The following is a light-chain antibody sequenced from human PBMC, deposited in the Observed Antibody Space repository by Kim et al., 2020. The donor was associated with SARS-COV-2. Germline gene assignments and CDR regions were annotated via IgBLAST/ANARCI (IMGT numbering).Light chain of an antibody. CDR2: GAS. Sequence: SPGERATLSCRASQSVSSNLAWYQQKPGQAPRLLIYGASIRATCIPARFSDSGSGTEFTLTISSLQSEDLAIYYCQQYSKWPPLTFGGGTKVDIK. J-gene: IGKJ4*01. CDR3: QQYSKWPPLT. V-gene: IGKV3-15*01. CDR1: QSVSSN.